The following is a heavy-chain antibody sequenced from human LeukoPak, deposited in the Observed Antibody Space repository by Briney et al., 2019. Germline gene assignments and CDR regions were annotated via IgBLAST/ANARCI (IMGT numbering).Heavy chain of an antibody. CDR3: ARVRGESRGNAFDI. D-gene: IGHD3-10*01. V-gene: IGHV3-53*01. Sequence: AGSLRLSCAASGFSVSGNYMSWVRQAPGKGLEWVFVIYSGGKTHYKDSVKGRFSITRDNSRNTLFLQMNSLRAEDTAVYYCARVRGESRGNAFDIWGQGTMVTVSS. CDR2: IYSGGKT. CDR1: GFSVSGNY. J-gene: IGHJ3*02.